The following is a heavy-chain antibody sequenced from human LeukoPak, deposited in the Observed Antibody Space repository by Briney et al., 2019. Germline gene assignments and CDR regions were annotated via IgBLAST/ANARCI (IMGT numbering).Heavy chain of an antibody. CDR2: IKQDGSEK. V-gene: IGHV3-7*01. Sequence: GGSLRLSCAASGFTFSSYRMSWVRQAPGKGLEWVANIKQDGSEKYYVDSVKGRFTISRDNAKNSLYLQMNSLRAEDTAVYYCAREKIVEEQQLVLYRFYYYGMDVWGQGTTVTVSS. CDR1: GFTFSSYR. CDR3: AREKIVEEQQLVLYRFYYYGMDV. J-gene: IGHJ6*02. D-gene: IGHD6-13*01.